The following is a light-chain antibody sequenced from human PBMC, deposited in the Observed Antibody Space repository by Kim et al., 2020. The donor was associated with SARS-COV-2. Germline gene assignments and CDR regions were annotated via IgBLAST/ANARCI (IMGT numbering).Light chain of an antibody. Sequence: APGERATLSCRASQSFTSNYFAWYQQNPGQAPRLLISGASSRAAGIPDRFSGSGSGTDFTLTISRLEPEDSAVYYCHQYGNSPLTFGQGTKVDIK. J-gene: IGKJ1*01. CDR2: GAS. V-gene: IGKV3-20*01. CDR3: HQYGNSPLT. CDR1: QSFTSNY.